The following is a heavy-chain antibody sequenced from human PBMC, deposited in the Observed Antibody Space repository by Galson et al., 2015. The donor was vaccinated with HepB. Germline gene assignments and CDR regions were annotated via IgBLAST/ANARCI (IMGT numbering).Heavy chain of an antibody. CDR3: ARTYYDLLTTYVRDAFDI. D-gene: IGHD3-9*01. J-gene: IGHJ3*02. CDR1: GYTFSNYA. V-gene: IGHV1-3*01. CDR2: INAGNGNT. Sequence: QSGAEVKKPGESLKIPCKASGYTFSNYAVHWVRQAPGQRLEWMGWINAGNGNTKYSQKFQGRVTITRDTSASTAYMELSSLRSEDTAVYYCARTYYDLLTTYVRDAFDIWGQGTMVTVSS.